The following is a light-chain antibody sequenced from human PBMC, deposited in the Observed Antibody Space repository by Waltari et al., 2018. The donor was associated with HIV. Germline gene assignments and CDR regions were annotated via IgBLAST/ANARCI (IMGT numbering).Light chain of an antibody. CDR3: QSYDRSLSGYVV. V-gene: IGLV1-40*01. Sequence: QSLLTQPPSVSGAPGQRVTIPCTGSSSNIGAGFDLHWYQQLPGTVPKLLIYGNSNRPSGVPHRFSGSKSGTSASLAITGLQAEDEADYYCQSYDRSLSGYVVFGGGTKLTVL. CDR1: SSNIGAGFD. CDR2: GNS. J-gene: IGLJ2*01.